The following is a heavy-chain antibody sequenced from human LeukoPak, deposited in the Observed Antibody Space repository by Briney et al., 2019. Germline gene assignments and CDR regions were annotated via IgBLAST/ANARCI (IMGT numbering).Heavy chain of an antibody. V-gene: IGHV4-59*01. D-gene: IGHD4-17*01. CDR3: ARRAYGDYYFYY. J-gene: IGHJ4*02. CDR2: IFYTGST. Sequence: PSETLSLTCTVSGASISNYFWGWIRQPPGKGLEWIGYIFYTGSTNYNPSLKSRVTISLDTSKNQFSLRLSSVTAADTAVYFCARRAYGDYYFYYWGQGTLVTVSS. CDR1: GASISNYF.